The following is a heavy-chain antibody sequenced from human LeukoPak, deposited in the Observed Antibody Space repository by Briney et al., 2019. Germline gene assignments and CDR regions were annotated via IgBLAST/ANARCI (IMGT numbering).Heavy chain of an antibody. D-gene: IGHD3-22*01. V-gene: IGHV3-23*01. J-gene: IGHJ4*02. Sequence: GGSLRLSCTASGFTFSSYAMSWVRQAPGKGLEWVSAISGSGGSTYYADSVKGRFTISRDNSNNTLYLQMNSLRAEDTAVYYCAKDVSYDSSGYYPPGGYFDYWGQGTLVTVSS. CDR2: ISGSGGST. CDR1: GFTFSSYA. CDR3: AKDVSYDSSGYYPPGGYFDY.